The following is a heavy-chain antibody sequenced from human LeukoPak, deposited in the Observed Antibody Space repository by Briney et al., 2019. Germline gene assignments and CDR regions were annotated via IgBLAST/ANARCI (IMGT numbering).Heavy chain of an antibody. Sequence: GGSLRLSCAASGFTFDDYAMHWVRQAPGKGLEWVSGISWNSGSIGYADSVKGRFTISRDNAKNSLYLQTNSLRAEDTALYYCAKGKDYSNYASFDYWGQGTLVTVSS. D-gene: IGHD4-11*01. CDR1: GFTFDDYA. CDR3: AKGKDYSNYASFDY. V-gene: IGHV3-9*01. CDR2: ISWNSGSI. J-gene: IGHJ4*02.